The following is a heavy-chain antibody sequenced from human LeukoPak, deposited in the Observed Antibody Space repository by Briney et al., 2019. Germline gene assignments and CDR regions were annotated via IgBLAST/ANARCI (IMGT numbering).Heavy chain of an antibody. CDR2: IYYSGST. CDR3: VHYDSSGYGAFDI. Sequence: SETLSLTCTVSGGSISSSSYYWGWIRQPPGKGLEWIGSIYYSGSTYYNPSLKSRVTISVDTSKNQFSLKLSSVTAADTAVYYCVHYDSSGYGAFDIWGQGTMVTVSS. D-gene: IGHD3-22*01. CDR1: GGSISSSSYY. V-gene: IGHV4-39*07. J-gene: IGHJ3*02.